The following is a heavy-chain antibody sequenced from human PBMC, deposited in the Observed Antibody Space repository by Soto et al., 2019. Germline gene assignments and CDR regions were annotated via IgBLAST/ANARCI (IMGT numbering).Heavy chain of an antibody. V-gene: IGHV4-30-2*01. CDR3: ARVPSP. Sequence: QLQLQESGSGRVKPSQTLSLTCAVSGGSFSSGGYSWGWIRQPPGKGLEWIGYIYHSGSTYYNPSLKSRVTISVDRSKNQFSLKLSSVTAADTAVYYCARVPSPWGQGTLVTVSS. CDR2: IYHSGST. CDR1: GGSFSSGGYS. J-gene: IGHJ5*02.